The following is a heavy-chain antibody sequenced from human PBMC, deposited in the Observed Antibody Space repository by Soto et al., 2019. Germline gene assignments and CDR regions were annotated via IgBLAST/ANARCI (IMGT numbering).Heavy chain of an antibody. Sequence: GGSLRLSCVGSGFTFSTYSINLVRQAPGKGLEWVSSISSRSDIYYADSVKGRFTIPRDNAKNSVSLQMNSLRGEDTAVYYCAREYAAWPPDYGLDVWGQGTTVTVSS. CDR2: ISSRSDI. J-gene: IGHJ6*02. CDR1: GFTFSTYS. CDR3: AREYAAWPPDYGLDV. D-gene: IGHD2-8*01. V-gene: IGHV3-21*01.